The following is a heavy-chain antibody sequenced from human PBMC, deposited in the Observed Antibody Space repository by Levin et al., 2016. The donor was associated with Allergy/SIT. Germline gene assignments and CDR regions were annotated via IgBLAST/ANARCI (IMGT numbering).Heavy chain of an antibody. D-gene: IGHD3-10*01. J-gene: IGHJ4*02. CDR3: ARVTVTMVRGVIITGYYFDY. V-gene: IGHV1-18*01. CDR2: ISAYNGNT. Sequence: WVRQAPGQGLEWMGWISAYNGNTNYAQKLQGRVTMTTDTSTSTAYMELRSLRSDDTAVYYCARVTVTMVRGVIITGYYFDYWGQGTLVTVSS.